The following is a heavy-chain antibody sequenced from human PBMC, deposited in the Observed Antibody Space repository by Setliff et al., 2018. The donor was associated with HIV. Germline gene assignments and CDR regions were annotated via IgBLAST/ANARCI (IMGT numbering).Heavy chain of an antibody. V-gene: IGHV1-3*01. CDR2: INAGSGNT. CDR1: GYTFSTYA. Sequence: ASVKVSCKASGYTFSTYAIHWVRQAPGQRLEWMGWINAGSGNTKYSQRFQGRVTITRDTSASTAYLELSRLRSEDTAVYYCARPVGGTGFDPWGQGTLVTVSS. CDR3: ARPVGGTGFDP. D-gene: IGHD1-26*01. J-gene: IGHJ5*02.